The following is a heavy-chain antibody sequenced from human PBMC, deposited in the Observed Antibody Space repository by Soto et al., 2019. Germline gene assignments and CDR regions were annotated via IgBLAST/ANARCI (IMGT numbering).Heavy chain of an antibody. J-gene: IGHJ3*02. CDR1: GFTFSSYG. V-gene: IGHV3-33*01. CDR3: ARSVGTAMVQSNDAFDI. Sequence: GGSLRLSCAASGFTFSSYGMHWVRQAPGKGLEWVAVIWYDGSNKYYADSVKGRFTISRDNSKNTLYLQMNSLRAEDTAVYYCARSVGTAMVQSNDAFDIWGQGTMVTVSS. CDR2: IWYDGSNK. D-gene: IGHD5-18*01.